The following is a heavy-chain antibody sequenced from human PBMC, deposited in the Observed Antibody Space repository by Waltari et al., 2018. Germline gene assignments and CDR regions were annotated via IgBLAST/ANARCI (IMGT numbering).Heavy chain of an antibody. CDR1: GGSIRSHY. CDR3: ARDLGYSSSWYYYYGMDV. Sequence: QVQLQESGPGLVKPSETLYLTCTVSGGSIRSHYWSWIRPPPGKGLEWIGYIYYSGSTNYNPSLKSRVTISVDTSKNQFSLKLSSVTAADTAVYYCARDLGYSSSWYYYYGMDVWGQGTTVTVSS. V-gene: IGHV4-59*11. CDR2: IYYSGST. D-gene: IGHD6-13*01. J-gene: IGHJ6*02.